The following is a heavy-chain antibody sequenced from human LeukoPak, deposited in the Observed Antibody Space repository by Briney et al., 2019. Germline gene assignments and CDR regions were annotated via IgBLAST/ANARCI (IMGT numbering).Heavy chain of an antibody. Sequence: TTSETLSLTCTVSGGSVSSGSYYWGWIRQPPGTGLEWIGTIYHSGTTYYSPSLKSRVTISVDTSKNQFFLELTSVTAADTAVYYCARLPTGYPNWFDPWGQGSLVTVSS. V-gene: IGHV4-39*01. D-gene: IGHD3-9*01. J-gene: IGHJ5*02. CDR2: IYHSGTT. CDR3: ARLPTGYPNWFDP. CDR1: GGSVSSGSYY.